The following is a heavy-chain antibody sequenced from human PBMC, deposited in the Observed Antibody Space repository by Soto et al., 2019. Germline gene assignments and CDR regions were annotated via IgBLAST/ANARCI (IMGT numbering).Heavy chain of an antibody. CDR1: GFSLSTSGVG. Sequence: QITLKESGPTLVKPTQTLTLTCTFSGFSLSTSGVGVGWIRQPPGKALEWLALIYWNDDKRYSPSLKSRITSTKDTSKNQVVLTMTNMEPVDTATYYCAHIYYDSSGELFDYWGQGTLVTVSS. CDR3: AHIYYDSSGELFDY. CDR2: IYWNDDK. J-gene: IGHJ4*02. D-gene: IGHD3-22*01. V-gene: IGHV2-5*01.